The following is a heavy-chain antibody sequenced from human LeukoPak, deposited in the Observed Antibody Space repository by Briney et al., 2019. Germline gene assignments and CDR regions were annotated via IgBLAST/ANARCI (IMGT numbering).Heavy chain of an antibody. CDR2: IASKPDGGAT. V-gene: IGHV3-15*07. J-gene: IGHJ4*02. D-gene: IGHD3-10*01. CDR3: TTGIRGD. CDR1: GLTVTNAW. Sequence: GGSLRLSCSASGLTVTNAWMNWVRQAPGEGLDWVGRIASKPDGGATDYAAPVKGRFTISRDDSKNTLNLQMNSLKTEDTAFYYCTTGIRGDWGQGTLVTVSS.